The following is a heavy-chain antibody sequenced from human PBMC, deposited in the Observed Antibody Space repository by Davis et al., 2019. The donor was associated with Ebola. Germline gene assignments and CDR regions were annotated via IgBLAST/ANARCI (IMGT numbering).Heavy chain of an antibody. J-gene: IGHJ4*02. Sequence: ASVKVSCMASRYTFTSYGISRVRQAPGQGLEGMGWISAYNGNTNYAQKLQGRVTMTTDTSTSTAYMELRSLRSDDTAVYYCARGRTMVRGVTDFDYWGQGTLVTVSS. CDR1: RYTFTSYG. V-gene: IGHV1-18*01. CDR2: ISAYNGNT. CDR3: ARGRTMVRGVTDFDY. D-gene: IGHD3-10*01.